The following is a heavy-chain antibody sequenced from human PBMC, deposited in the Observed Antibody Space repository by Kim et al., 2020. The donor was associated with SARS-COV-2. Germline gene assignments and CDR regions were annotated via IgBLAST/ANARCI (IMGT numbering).Heavy chain of an antibody. J-gene: IGHJ6*02. Sequence: GGSLRLSCAASGFTFSSYGMHWVRQAPGKGLEWVAVISYDGSNKYYADSVKGRFTISRDNSKNTLYLQMNSLRAEDTAVYYCARMYSSGPSRRVWVYYYYGMDVWGQGTTVTVSS. CDR1: GFTFSSYG. V-gene: IGHV3-33*05. D-gene: IGHD6-19*01. CDR2: ISYDGSNK. CDR3: ARMYSSGPSRRVWVYYYYGMDV.